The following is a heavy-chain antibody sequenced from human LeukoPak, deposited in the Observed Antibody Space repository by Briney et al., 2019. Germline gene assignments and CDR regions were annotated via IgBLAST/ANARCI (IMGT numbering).Heavy chain of an antibody. D-gene: IGHD3-10*01. CDR3: TIDGSPTRTSRWFGYFDY. J-gene: IGHJ4*02. V-gene: IGHV3-15*01. Sequence: GGSLRLSRAASGFTFSNAWMSWVRQAPGKGLEWVGGIKSKTAGGTTDYAAPVNGRFSISRDDSRNTTFLQMNSLKTEDTAAYYCTIDGSPTRTSRWFGYFDYWGQGTLVTVSS. CDR1: GFTFSNAW. CDR2: IKSKTAGGTT.